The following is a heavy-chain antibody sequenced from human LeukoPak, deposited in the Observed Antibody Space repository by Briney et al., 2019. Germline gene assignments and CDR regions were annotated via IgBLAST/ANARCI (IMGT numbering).Heavy chain of an antibody. CDR1: GFTFSNYA. J-gene: IGHJ4*02. CDR3: AKYGSGSYYNGLY. CDR2: ISVSGEST. Sequence: PGGSLRLSCAASGFTFSNYAMTWVRQAPGKGLQWDSTISVSGESTYYADSVKGRSTISRDSSKSTLYLQMNSLRDEDTAVYYCAKYGSGSYYNGLYWGQGTLVTVSS. V-gene: IGHV3-23*01. D-gene: IGHD3-10*01.